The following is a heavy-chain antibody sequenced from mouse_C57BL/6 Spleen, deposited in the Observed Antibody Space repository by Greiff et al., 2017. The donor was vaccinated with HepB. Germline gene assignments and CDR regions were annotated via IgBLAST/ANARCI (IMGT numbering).Heavy chain of an antibody. J-gene: IGHJ1*03. Sequence: EVKLVESGGGLVKPGGSLKLSCAASGFTFSSYAMSWVRQTPEKRLEWVATISDGGSYTYYPDNVKGRFTISRDNAKNNLYLQMSHLKSEDKAMYYCARDSGWYFDVWGTGTTVTVSS. V-gene: IGHV5-4*01. CDR3: ARDSGWYFDV. D-gene: IGHD1-3*01. CDR1: GFTFSSYA. CDR2: ISDGGSYT.